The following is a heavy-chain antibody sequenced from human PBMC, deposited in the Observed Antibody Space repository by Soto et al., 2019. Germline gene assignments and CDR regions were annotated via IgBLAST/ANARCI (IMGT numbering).Heavy chain of an antibody. CDR1: GFTFSSYG. CDR3: AKDQDCSGGSCHSEGFDP. V-gene: IGHV3-30*18. J-gene: IGHJ5*02. Sequence: QVQLVESGGGVVQPGRSLRLSCAASGFTFSSYGMHWVRQAPGKGLERVAVISYDGSNKYYADSVKGRFTISRDNSKNTLYLQMNSLRAEDTAVYYCAKDQDCSGGSCHSEGFDPWGQGTLVTVSS. CDR2: ISYDGSNK. D-gene: IGHD2-15*01.